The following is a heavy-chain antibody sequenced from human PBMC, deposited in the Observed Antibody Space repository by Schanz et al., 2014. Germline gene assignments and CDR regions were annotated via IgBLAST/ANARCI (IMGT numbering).Heavy chain of an antibody. V-gene: IGHV3-30*19. D-gene: IGHD1-26*01. CDR1: GFTFSSSG. Sequence: QVQLVESGGGVVQPGGSLRLSCAASGFTFSSSGMHWVRQAPGKGLEWVAVISYDGSHKDYADSVKGRITISRDNSKNTLSLQMDSLRAEDTAVYYCARGPSATYYDAFDIWGQGTMVIVSS. CDR2: ISYDGSHK. CDR3: ARGPSATYYDAFDI. J-gene: IGHJ3*02.